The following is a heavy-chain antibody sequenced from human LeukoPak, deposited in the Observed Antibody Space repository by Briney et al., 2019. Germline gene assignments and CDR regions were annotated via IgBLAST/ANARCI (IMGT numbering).Heavy chain of an antibody. D-gene: IGHD2-2*01. J-gene: IGHJ4*02. Sequence: GGSLRLSCAASGFTFSSYGMHWVRQAPGKGLEWVAVISYDGSNKYYADSVKGRFTISRDNSKNTLYLQMNSLRAEGTAVYYCAKDRALPYCSSTSCYAAESYYFDYWGQGTLVTVSS. CDR2: ISYDGSNK. CDR3: AKDRALPYCSSTSCYAAESYYFDY. V-gene: IGHV3-30*18. CDR1: GFTFSSYG.